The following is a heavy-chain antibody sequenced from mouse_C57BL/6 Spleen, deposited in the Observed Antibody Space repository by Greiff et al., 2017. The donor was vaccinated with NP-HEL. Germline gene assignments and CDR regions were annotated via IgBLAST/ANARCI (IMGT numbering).Heavy chain of an antibody. V-gene: IGHV14-2*01. CDR2: LDPEDGET. D-gene: IGHD2-12*01. CDR1: GFNINDYY. CDR3: ARKLYSSLDY. Sequence: VQLQQSGAELVTPGASVKLSCTASGFNINDYYMHWVQQRTEQGLAWIGRLDPEDGETKYAPKFQGKATITADTSSNTAYLQLSSLTSEDTAVYYCARKLYSSLDYWGQGTTLTVSS. J-gene: IGHJ2*01.